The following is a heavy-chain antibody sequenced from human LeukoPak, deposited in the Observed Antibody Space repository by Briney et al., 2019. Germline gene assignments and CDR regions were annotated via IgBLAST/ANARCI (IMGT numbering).Heavy chain of an antibody. Sequence: PSETLSLTCTVSGGSISSSSYYWGWIRQPPGKGLEWIGSIYYSGSTYYNPSLKSRVTMTVDTSKNQFSLKLSSVTAADTAVYYCARRRYYGSGSSQNWYFDLWGRGTLVTVSS. V-gene: IGHV4-39*07. CDR3: ARRRYYGSGSSQNWYFDL. CDR1: GGSISSSSYY. CDR2: IYYSGST. D-gene: IGHD3-10*01. J-gene: IGHJ2*01.